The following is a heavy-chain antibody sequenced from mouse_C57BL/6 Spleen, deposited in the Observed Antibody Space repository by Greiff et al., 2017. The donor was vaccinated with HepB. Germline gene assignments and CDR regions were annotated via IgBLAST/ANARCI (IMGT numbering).Heavy chain of an antibody. J-gene: IGHJ4*01. CDR2: ISSGGSYT. CDR3: ARHRYGNSTLLDY. D-gene: IGHD2-10*02. CDR1: GFTFSSYG. V-gene: IGHV5-6*02. Sequence: EVKLVESGGDLVKPGGSLKLSCAASGFTFSSYGMSWVRQTPDKRLEWVATISSGGSYTYYPDSVKGRFTISRDNAKNTLYLQISSLKSEDTAMYYCARHRYGNSTLLDYWGQGTSVTVSS.